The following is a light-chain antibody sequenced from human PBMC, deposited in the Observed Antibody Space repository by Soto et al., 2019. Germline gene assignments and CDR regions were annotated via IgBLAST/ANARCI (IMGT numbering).Light chain of an antibody. J-gene: IGKJ3*01. CDR1: QSVSSN. CDR3: QQYNKWPLFT. V-gene: IGKV3-15*01. Sequence: EIVMTQSPVTLSVSPGERATLSCRASQSVSSNLAWYQQKPGQAPRLLIYATSTRATGIPARFSGSGSATEFTLTISSLQSEDFAVYYCQQYNKWPLFTFGPGTKVDI. CDR2: ATS.